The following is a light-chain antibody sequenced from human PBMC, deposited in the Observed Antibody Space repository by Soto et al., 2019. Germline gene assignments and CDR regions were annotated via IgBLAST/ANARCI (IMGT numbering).Light chain of an antibody. Sequence: EFVLTQSPGTLSLSPGERATLSCRASQSVSSSYLAWYQQKPGQAPSLLFYGASSRATGIPDRFSGSGSGTDFTLTISRLEPEDFAVYYCQQYGSSPTWTFGQGTKVEIK. CDR1: QSVSSSY. J-gene: IGKJ1*01. CDR2: GAS. V-gene: IGKV3-20*01. CDR3: QQYGSSPTWT.